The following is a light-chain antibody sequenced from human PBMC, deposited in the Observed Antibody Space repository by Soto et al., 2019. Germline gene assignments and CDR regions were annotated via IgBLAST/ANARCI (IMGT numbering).Light chain of an antibody. Sequence: QSVLTQPASVSGSPGQSITISCTGTISDVGGYNFVSWYQQHPGNAPKLMIFEVSNRPSGISDRFSASKSGNTASLTISGLQAEDEADYYCFSYTSSSTLVFGGGTKVTVL. J-gene: IGLJ3*02. CDR3: FSYTSSSTLV. CDR1: ISDVGGYNF. V-gene: IGLV2-14*03. CDR2: EVS.